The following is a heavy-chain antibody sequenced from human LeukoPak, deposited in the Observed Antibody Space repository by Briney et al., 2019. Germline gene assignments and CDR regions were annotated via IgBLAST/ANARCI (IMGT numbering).Heavy chain of an antibody. CDR1: GFTFSNHY. V-gene: IGHV3-7*01. CDR3: ARDSGSCRGCAFDV. Sequence: GGSLRLSCAASGFTFSNHYMSWVRQAPGKGLEWVANLNPDGSERKYVDSVKGRFTISRDNAKNSLYLQMNSLRAEDTAVFYGARDSGSCRGCAFDVWGHGTMVTVSS. J-gene: IGHJ3*01. D-gene: IGHD1-26*01. CDR2: LNPDGSER.